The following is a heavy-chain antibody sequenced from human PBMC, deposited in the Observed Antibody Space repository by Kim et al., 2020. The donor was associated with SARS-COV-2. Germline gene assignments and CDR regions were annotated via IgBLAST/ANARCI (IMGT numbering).Heavy chain of an antibody. CDR1: GDSVSSNSAA. D-gene: IGHD1-1*01. J-gene: IGHJ6*02. CDR3: ARDRRLGSNWNGYYYYSDGMDV. CDR2: TYYRSKWYN. V-gene: IGHV6-1*01. Sequence: SQTLSLTCAISGDSVSSNSAAWNWIRQSPSRGLEWLGRTYYRSKWYNDYAVSVKSRITINPDTSKNQFSLQLNSVTPEDTAVYYCARDRRLGSNWNGYYYYSDGMDVWGQGTTVTVSS.